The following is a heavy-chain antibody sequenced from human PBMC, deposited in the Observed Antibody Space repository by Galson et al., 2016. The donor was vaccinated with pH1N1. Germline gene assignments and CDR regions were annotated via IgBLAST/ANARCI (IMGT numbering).Heavy chain of an antibody. CDR3: AFDPVPNGADH. J-gene: IGHJ5*02. CDR1: EFLVTDRF. Sequence: SLRLSCAASEFLVTDRFMSCVRQAPGKRLEWVSIISPGGGTYSADFAAGRFTISRDTSKNMLFLHMNTLRAEDTALYYCAFDPVPNGADHWGQGTLVTVSS. V-gene: IGHV3-53*01. D-gene: IGHD2-8*01. CDR2: ISPGGGT.